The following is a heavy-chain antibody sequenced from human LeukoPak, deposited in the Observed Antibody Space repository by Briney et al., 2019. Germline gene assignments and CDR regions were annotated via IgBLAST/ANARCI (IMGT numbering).Heavy chain of an antibody. V-gene: IGHV3-23*01. J-gene: IGHJ5*02. CDR3: AKTVTIIDWFDP. D-gene: IGHD4-17*01. Sequence: PTGGSLRLSCAASGFTFSSFAMNWVRQAPGRGLEWVSVISGSGGSTSYAYSVKGRFTISRDNSKNTLFLQMNSLRAEDTAVYYCAKTVTIIDWFDPWGQGTLVTVSS. CDR2: ISGSGGST. CDR1: GFTFSSFA.